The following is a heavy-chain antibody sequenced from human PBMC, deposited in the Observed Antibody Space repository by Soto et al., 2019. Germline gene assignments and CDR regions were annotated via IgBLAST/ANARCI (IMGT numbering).Heavy chain of an antibody. V-gene: IGHV1-3*01. CDR3: ARDVRSSIDN. CDR1: GYTFTSYA. CDR2: INAGNGDA. Sequence: QVQLVQSGAEVKTPGASVNVSCRASGYTFTSYAIHWLRQAPGQGLEWMGWINAGNGDAKYSENFQGRVTVSRDTFASTLYMELNSLRPADTAVYYCARDVRSSIDNCGQGTLVTVSS. J-gene: IGHJ4*02. D-gene: IGHD3-10*01.